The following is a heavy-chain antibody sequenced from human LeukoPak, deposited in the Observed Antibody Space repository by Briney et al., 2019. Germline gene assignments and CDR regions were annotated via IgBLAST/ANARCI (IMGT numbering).Heavy chain of an antibody. CDR1: GFTFSSYA. CDR2: ISGSGRST. Sequence: GGSLRLSCAASGFTFSSYAMSWVRQAPGKGLEWVSTISGSGRSTYYADSVKGRFTISRDNSKSTLYLQMNSLRAEDTAVYYCAKDGAVQYYFDYWGQGTLVTVSS. D-gene: IGHD3-16*01. J-gene: IGHJ4*02. V-gene: IGHV3-23*01. CDR3: AKDGAVQYYFDY.